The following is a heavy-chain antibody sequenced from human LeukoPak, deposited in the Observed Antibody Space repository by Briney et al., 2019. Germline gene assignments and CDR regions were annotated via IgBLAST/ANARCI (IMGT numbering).Heavy chain of an antibody. D-gene: IGHD6-19*01. CDR1: GGSLSDYY. J-gene: IGHJ5*02. Sequence: SETLSLTCAVYGGSLSDYYWNWIRQPPGKGLEWIGEINHSGSPNYNPSLKSRVTMSLDTSKNQFSLKLSSVTAADTAVYYCVRGRYSSGWYKDKNWFDPWGQGTPVTVSS. CDR3: VRGRYSSGWYKDKNWFDP. V-gene: IGHV4-34*01. CDR2: INHSGSP.